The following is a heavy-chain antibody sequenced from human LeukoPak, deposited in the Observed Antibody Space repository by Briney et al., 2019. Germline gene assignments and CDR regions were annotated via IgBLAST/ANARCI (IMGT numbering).Heavy chain of an antibody. CDR1: GFTFSSYW. V-gene: IGHV3-74*01. J-gene: IGHJ4*02. Sequence: GRSLRLSCAASGFTFSSYWMHWVPQAPGKGLVWVSRINSDVSSTSYADSVKSRFTISRDNAKNTLYLQMNSLRAEDTAVYYCARASRYYGGNPLDYWGQGTLVTVSS. D-gene: IGHD4-23*01. CDR3: ARASRYYGGNPLDY. CDR2: INSDVSST.